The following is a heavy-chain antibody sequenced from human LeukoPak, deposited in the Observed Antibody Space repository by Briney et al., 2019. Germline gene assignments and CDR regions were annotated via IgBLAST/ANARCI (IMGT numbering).Heavy chain of an antibody. V-gene: IGHV1-8*01. CDR2: MNPSNGNT. CDR3: ARGSSEEMATIAY. CDR1: GYSFTSYG. D-gene: IGHD5-24*01. Sequence: ASVKVSCKASGYSFTSYGINWVRQATGQGLEWMGWMNPSNGNTGFAQKFQGRLTMTRDTFISTAYMELSSLRSEDTAVYFCARGSSEEMATIAYWGQGTLVTVSS. J-gene: IGHJ4*02.